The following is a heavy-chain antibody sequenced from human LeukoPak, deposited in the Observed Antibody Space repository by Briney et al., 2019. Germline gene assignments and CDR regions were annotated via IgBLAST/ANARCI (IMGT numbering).Heavy chain of an antibody. CDR1: GGSISSYY. J-gene: IGHJ4*02. Sequence: SETLSLTCTVSGGSISSYYWSWIRQPAGKGLEWIGRIYTSGSTNYNPSLESRVTISVDTSKKQFLLKLTSVTAADTAVYFCARRRVLMFNSIDYWGQETLVTVSS. V-gene: IGHV4-4*07. D-gene: IGHD3-10*02. CDR3: ARRRVLMFNSIDY. CDR2: IYTSGST.